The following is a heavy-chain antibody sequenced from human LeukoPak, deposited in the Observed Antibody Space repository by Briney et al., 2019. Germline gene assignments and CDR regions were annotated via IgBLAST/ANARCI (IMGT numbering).Heavy chain of an antibody. CDR1: GFTFSSYA. D-gene: IGHD2-2*01. J-gene: IGHJ5*02. CDR3: AKVGYCSSTSCYRRFDP. V-gene: IGHV3-23*01. Sequence: PGGSLRLSCAASGFTFSSYAMSWVRQAPGKGLEWVSAISGSGGSTYYADSVKGRFTISRDNSKNTLYLQMNSLRAEDTAVYYRAKVGYCSSTSCYRRFDPWGQGTQVTVSS. CDR2: ISGSGGST.